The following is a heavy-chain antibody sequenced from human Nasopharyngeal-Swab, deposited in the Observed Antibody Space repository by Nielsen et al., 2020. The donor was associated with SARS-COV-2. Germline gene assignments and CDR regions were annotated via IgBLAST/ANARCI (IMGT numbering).Heavy chain of an antibody. J-gene: IGHJ4*02. CDR2: IKQDGSEK. CDR1: GFTFGTYW. V-gene: IGHV3-7*01. CDR3: ARVGWWFHYYFDY. D-gene: IGHD2-15*01. Sequence: GSLKISCAASGFTFGTYWMTWVRQAPGKGLEWVANIKQDGSEKYYVDSVKGRFTISRDNAKNSLYLQMTSLRAEDTAVYYCARVGWWFHYYFDYWGQGTLATVSS.